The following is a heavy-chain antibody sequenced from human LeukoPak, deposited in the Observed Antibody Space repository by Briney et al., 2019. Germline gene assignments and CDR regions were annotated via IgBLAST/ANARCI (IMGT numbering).Heavy chain of an antibody. D-gene: IGHD6-6*01. V-gene: IGHV4-39*07. Sequence: SETLSLTCTVSGGSISSSSYYWGWIRQPPGKGLEWIGSIYHSGSTYYNPSLKSRVTISVDTSKNQFSLKLSSVTAADTAVYYCARDVKGVSDYWGQGTLVTVSS. CDR1: GGSISSSSYY. CDR2: IYHSGST. CDR3: ARDVKGVSDY. J-gene: IGHJ4*02.